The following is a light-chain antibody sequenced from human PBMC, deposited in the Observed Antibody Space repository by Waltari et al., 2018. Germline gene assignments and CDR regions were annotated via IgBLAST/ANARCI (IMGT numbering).Light chain of an antibody. CDR2: RND. J-gene: IGLJ3*02. Sequence: QSVLTQPPSASGTPGQRVTISCSGSSSNIGSSFVCWSQHLPGTAPKLLIYRNDQRPSGVPDRFSGSRSGTSASLAISGLRSEDEADYYCAAWDDSLTVRFGGGTKLTVL. V-gene: IGLV1-47*01. CDR3: AAWDDSLTVR. CDR1: SSNIGSSF.